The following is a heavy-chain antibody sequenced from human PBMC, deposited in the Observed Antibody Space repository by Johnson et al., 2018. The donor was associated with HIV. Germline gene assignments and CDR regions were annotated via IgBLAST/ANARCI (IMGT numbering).Heavy chain of an antibody. J-gene: IGHJ3*02. CDR1: GFTFSSYA. V-gene: IGHV3-30*14. Sequence: QVQLVESGGGVVQPGRSLKLSCAASGFTFSSYAMHWVRQAPGKGLDWVAVISYDGSKKYYADSVKGRFTISRENAKNSLYLQMNSLRAEDTAVYYCAKDLTSFIVGANDAFDIWGQGTMVTVSS. D-gene: IGHD1-26*01. CDR2: ISYDGSKK. CDR3: AKDLTSFIVGANDAFDI.